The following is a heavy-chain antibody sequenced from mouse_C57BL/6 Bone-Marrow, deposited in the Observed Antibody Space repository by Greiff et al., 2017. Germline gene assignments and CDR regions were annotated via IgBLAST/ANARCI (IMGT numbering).Heavy chain of an antibody. CDR1: GYTFTDYN. CDR2: INPNNGGT. Sequence: EVQLQQSGPELVKPGASVKMSCKASGYTFTDYNMHWVKQSHGKSLEWIGYINPNNGGTSYNQKFKGKATLAVNKSSSTAYMELRSLTSEDSAVYYCAYDLLWLRHYDYAMDYWGQGTTVTVSS. V-gene: IGHV1-22*01. D-gene: IGHD2-2*01. CDR3: AYDLLWLRHYDYAMDY. J-gene: IGHJ4*01.